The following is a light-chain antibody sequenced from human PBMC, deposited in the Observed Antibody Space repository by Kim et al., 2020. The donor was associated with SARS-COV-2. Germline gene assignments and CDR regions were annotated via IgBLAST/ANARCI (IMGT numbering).Light chain of an antibody. J-gene: IGLJ2*01. V-gene: IGLV3-19*01. CDR2: AKN. Sequence: ALGQTVRITCQGDSLRDYYASWYQQKPGQAPILVKYAKNSLPSTIPDRFSGSSSGNTAPLTITGAQAEDEADYYCTSRDTTGNHVVFGGGTQLTVL. CDR3: TSRDTTGNHVV. CDR1: SLRDYY.